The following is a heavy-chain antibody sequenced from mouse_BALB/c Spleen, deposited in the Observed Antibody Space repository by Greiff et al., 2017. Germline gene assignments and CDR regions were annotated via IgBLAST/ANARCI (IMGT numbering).Heavy chain of an antibody. J-gene: IGHJ2*01. Sequence: EVQGVESGGGLVKPGGSLKLSCAASGFTFSSYAMSWVRQTPEKRLEWVASISSGGSTYYPDSVKGRFTISRDNARNILYLQMSSLRSEDTAMYYCARDDGYYFDYWGQGTTLTVSS. CDR1: GFTFSSYA. D-gene: IGHD2-3*01. CDR2: ISSGGST. CDR3: ARDDGYYFDY. V-gene: IGHV5-6-5*01.